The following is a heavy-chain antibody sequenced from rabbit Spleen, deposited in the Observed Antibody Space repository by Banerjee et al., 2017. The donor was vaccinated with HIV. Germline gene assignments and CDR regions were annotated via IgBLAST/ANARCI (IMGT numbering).Heavy chain of an antibody. V-gene: IGHV1S40*01. D-gene: IGHD4-1*01. CDR3: GREDSSGWGLLDL. CDR1: GFSFSRGYW. J-gene: IGHJ6*01. Sequence: QSLEESGGDLVKPEGSLTLTCTASGFSFSRGYWMCWVRQAPGKGLEWIGIIGTAEGSTYYASWVNGRFTISSDNAQNTVFLQMTSLTAADTATYFCGREDSSGWGLLDLWGPGTLVTVS. CDR2: IGTAEGST.